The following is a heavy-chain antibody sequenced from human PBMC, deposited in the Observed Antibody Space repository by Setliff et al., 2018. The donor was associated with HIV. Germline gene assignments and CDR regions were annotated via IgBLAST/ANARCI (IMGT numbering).Heavy chain of an antibody. J-gene: IGHJ4*02. Sequence: GGSLRLSCAASGFTFDDYGMSWVRQAPGKGLERVSGIGWNGDTTGYADSVKGRFTISRDNSKNTVYLQMNSLRAEDTAVYYCATLSSNWHLDYWGQGTLVTVSS. CDR1: GFTFDDYG. CDR2: IGWNGDTT. V-gene: IGHV3-20*04. CDR3: ATLSSNWHLDY. D-gene: IGHD6-13*01.